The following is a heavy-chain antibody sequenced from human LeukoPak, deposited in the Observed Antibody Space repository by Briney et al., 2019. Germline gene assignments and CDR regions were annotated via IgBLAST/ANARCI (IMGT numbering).Heavy chain of an antibody. D-gene: IGHD6-6*01. V-gene: IGHV3-23*01. CDR3: AKRVPYSSTSVYFDY. CDR2: ISDSGRDT. J-gene: IGHJ4*02. CDR1: GFIFTNYA. Sequence: PEGSLRLSCAASGFIFTNYAMSWVRQAPGKGLEWVSAISDSGRDTYYADSVKGRFTISRDNSKNTLYLQMNSLRAEDAAVYYCAKRVPYSSTSVYFDYWGQGTLVTVSS.